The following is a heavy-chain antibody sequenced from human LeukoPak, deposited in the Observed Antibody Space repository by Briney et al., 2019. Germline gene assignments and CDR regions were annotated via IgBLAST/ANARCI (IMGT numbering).Heavy chain of an antibody. Sequence: GGSLRLSSAASGFTFDDYAMHWVRQAPGKGLEWVSGISWNSGSIGYADSVKGRFTISRDNAKNSLYLQMNSLRAEDTALYYCAKDIPVRRWGQGTLVTVSS. CDR3: AKDIPVRR. V-gene: IGHV3-9*01. J-gene: IGHJ4*02. CDR2: ISWNSGSI. CDR1: GFTFDDYA.